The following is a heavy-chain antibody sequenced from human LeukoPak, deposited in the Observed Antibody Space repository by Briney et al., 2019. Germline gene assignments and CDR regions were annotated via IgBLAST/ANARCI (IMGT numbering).Heavy chain of an antibody. CDR2: INPSGGST. CDR3: ARVSRDGYYLFDY. V-gene: IGHV1-46*01. CDR1: GYIIATYY. Sequence: ASVKVSCKASGYIIATYYIDWVRQAPGQGLEWMGRINPSGGSTNYARQFQDRVTKTSDTSTTTVYMELSSLRSEDTAVYFCARVSRDGYYLFDYWGQGTLVTVSS. J-gene: IGHJ4*02. D-gene: IGHD5-24*01.